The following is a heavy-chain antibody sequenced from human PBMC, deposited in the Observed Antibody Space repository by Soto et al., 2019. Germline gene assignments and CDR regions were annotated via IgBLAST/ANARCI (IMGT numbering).Heavy chain of an antibody. CDR1: GFTFNSYA. V-gene: IGHV3-23*01. CDR3: AKAWGLAPRRHYYYGLDV. Sequence: EVQLLESGGGLVQPGGSLRLSCAGTGFTFNSYAMSWVRQAPGKGLEWVSAISGGGYTYYADSVRGRVTISRDNSKNTLYLQMNSLRAEDAAVYYCAKAWGLAPRRHYYYGLDVWGQGTTVTVSS. J-gene: IGHJ6*02. D-gene: IGHD6-6*01. CDR2: ISGGGYT.